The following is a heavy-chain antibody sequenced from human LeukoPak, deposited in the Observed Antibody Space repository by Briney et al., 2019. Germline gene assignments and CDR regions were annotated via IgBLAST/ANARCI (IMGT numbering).Heavy chain of an antibody. Sequence: PSQTLSLTCTVSGGSISSGSYYWSWIRQPAGKGLEWIGRIYTSGSTNYNPSLKSRVTISVDTSKNQFSLKLSSVTAADTAVYYCAGELSLRGAVNNWFDPWGQGTLVTVSS. CDR3: AGELSLRGAVNNWFDP. CDR1: GGSISSGSYY. V-gene: IGHV4-61*02. J-gene: IGHJ5*02. D-gene: IGHD3-16*02. CDR2: IYTSGST.